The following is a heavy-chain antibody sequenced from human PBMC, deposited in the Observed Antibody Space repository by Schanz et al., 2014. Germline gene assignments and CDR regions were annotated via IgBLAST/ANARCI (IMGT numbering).Heavy chain of an antibody. CDR1: GFTFSSYS. Sequence: EVQLVESGGGLVQPGGSLRLSCTASGFTFSSYSMNWVRQAPGKGLEWVSVIGVDGTTTYYADSVKGRFTISRDNSRDTVYLQMNSLRADDTAMYYCARWFLIRGVILDSCGQGTLVTVSS. CDR3: ARWFLIRGVILDS. CDR2: IGVDGTTT. V-gene: IGHV3-48*01. D-gene: IGHD3-10*01. J-gene: IGHJ4*02.